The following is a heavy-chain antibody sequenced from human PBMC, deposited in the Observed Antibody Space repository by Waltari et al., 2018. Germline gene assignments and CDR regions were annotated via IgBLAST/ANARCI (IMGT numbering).Heavy chain of an antibody. V-gene: IGHV3-23*01. CDR1: GFTFSSYA. Sequence: EVQLLESGGGLVQPGGSLRLSCAASGFTFSSYALSWVRQAPGEGLEWVSAVSGSGGSTYYADSVKGRFTISRDNSKNTLYLQMNSLRAEDTAVYYCAKDGESFLAPSWGQGTLVTVSS. CDR3: AKDGESFLAPS. CDR2: VSGSGGST. J-gene: IGHJ4*02. D-gene: IGHD3-16*02.